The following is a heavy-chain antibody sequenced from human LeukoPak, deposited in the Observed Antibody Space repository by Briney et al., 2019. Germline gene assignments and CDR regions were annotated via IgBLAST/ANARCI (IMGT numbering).Heavy chain of an antibody. Sequence: GGSLRLSCAASGFIFSDYYMSWIRQAPGKGLEWVSYISSSGSTIYYADSVKGRFTISRDNAKNSLYLQMNSLRAEDTALYYCARAGIVGATGVYYFDYWGQGTLVTVSS. CDR3: ARAGIVGATGVYYFDY. CDR2: ISSSGSTI. D-gene: IGHD1-26*01. CDR1: GFIFSDYY. V-gene: IGHV3-11*01. J-gene: IGHJ4*02.